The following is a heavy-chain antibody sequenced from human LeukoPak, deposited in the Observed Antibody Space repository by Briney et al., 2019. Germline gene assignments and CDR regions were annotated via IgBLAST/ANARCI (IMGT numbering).Heavy chain of an antibody. J-gene: IGHJ4*02. CDR1: GFTFSTFG. CDR3: ARDLILADSSGSSAHDY. V-gene: IGHV3-21*01. Sequence: GGSLRLSCAASGFTFSTFGMHWVRQAPGKGLEWVSSISDTSIYIYYADSVKGRFTISRDNAKNSLYLQMNNLRDEDTAVYYCARDLILADSSGSSAHDYWGQGTLVTVSS. D-gene: IGHD2-15*01. CDR2: ISDTSIYI.